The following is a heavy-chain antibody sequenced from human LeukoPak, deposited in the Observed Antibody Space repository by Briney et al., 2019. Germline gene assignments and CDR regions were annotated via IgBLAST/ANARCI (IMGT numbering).Heavy chain of an antibody. J-gene: IGHJ4*02. Sequence: SETLSLTCTVSGGSISSYYWSWIRQPPGKGLEWIGYIYYSGSTNYNPSLKSRVTISVDTSKNQFSLKLSSVTAADTAVYYCARGAPLPMVRGVINFDYWGQGTLVTVSS. CDR3: ARGAPLPMVRGVINFDY. V-gene: IGHV4-59*01. D-gene: IGHD3-10*01. CDR2: IYYSGST. CDR1: GGSISSYY.